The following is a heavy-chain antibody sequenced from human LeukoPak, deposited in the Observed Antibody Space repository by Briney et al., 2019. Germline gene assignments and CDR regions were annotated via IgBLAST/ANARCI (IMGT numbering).Heavy chain of an antibody. CDR1: GYSFTSYW. D-gene: IGHD3-22*01. V-gene: IGHV5-51*01. Sequence: GESLKISCKGSGYSFTSYWIGWVRQMPGKGLEWMGIIYPGDSDTRYSPSFQGQVTISADKSISTAYLQWSSLKASDTAMYYCARLRSPEYYYDSSGSWINWFDPWGQGTLVTVSS. CDR3: ARLRSPEYYYDSSGSWINWFDP. J-gene: IGHJ5*02. CDR2: IYPGDSDT.